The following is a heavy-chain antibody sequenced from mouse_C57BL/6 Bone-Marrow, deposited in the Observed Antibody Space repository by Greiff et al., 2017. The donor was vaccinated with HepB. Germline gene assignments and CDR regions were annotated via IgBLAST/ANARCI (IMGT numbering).Heavy chain of an antibody. Sequence: EVNLVESGGGLVQPGGSLKLSCAASGFTFSDYGMAWVRQAPRKGPEWVAFISNLAYSIYYADTVTGRFTISRENAKNTLYLEMSSLRSEDTAMYYCARPHYYGTWFAYWGQGTLVTVSA. D-gene: IGHD1-1*01. CDR2: ISNLAYSI. V-gene: IGHV5-15*01. J-gene: IGHJ3*01. CDR3: ARPHYYGTWFAY. CDR1: GFTFSDYG.